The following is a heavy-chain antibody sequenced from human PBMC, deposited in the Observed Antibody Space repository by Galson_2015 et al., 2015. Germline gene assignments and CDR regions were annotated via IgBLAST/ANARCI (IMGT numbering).Heavy chain of an antibody. J-gene: IGHJ4*02. Sequence: SLRLSCAASGFTFSSYAMSWVRQAPGKGLEWVPAISGSGGSTYYADSVKGRFTISRDNSKNTLYLQMNSLRAEDTAVYYCAKDWNDYAQPRGFDYWGQGTLVTVSS. CDR3: AKDWNDYAQPRGFDY. D-gene: IGHD4-17*01. CDR2: ISGSGGST. V-gene: IGHV3-23*01. CDR1: GFTFSSYA.